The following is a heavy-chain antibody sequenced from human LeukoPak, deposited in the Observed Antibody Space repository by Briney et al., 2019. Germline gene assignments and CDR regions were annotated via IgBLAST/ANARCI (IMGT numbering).Heavy chain of an antibody. D-gene: IGHD1-1*01. CDR3: ARDPRTVRI. V-gene: IGHV3-11*04. Sequence: GGSLRLSCADSGFTFSDNYMTWVRQAPGKGLEWLSYISGNGGVIQYADSVKGRFTISRDNAKNLLYLQMDSLRVEGTAIYYCARDPRTVRIWGQGTLVTVSS. CDR1: GFTFSDNY. CDR2: ISGNGGVI. J-gene: IGHJ4*02.